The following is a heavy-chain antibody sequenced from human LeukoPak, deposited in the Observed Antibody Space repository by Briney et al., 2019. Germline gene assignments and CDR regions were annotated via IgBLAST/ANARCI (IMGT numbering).Heavy chain of an antibody. CDR2: INHSGST. J-gene: IGHJ5*02. Sequence: PSETLSLTCAVYGGSFSGYYWSWIRQPPGKGLEWIGEINHSGSTNYNPSLKSRVTISVDTSKNQFSLKLSSVTAADTAVYYCARAARPKDWFDPWGQGTLVTVSS. CDR3: ARAARPKDWFDP. CDR1: GGSFSGYY. D-gene: IGHD6-6*01. V-gene: IGHV4-34*01.